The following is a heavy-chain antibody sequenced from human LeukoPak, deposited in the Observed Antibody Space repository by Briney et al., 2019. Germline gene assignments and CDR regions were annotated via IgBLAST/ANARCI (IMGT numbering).Heavy chain of an antibody. CDR3: AGQGATRRSGHDAFDI. Sequence: GESLKISCKGSGYSFTSYWIGWVRQMPGKGLEWMGIIYPGDSDTRYSPSFQGQVTISADKSISTAYLQWSSLKASDTAIYYCAGQGATRRSGHDAFDIWGQGTVVTVSS. D-gene: IGHD6-6*01. CDR2: IYPGDSDT. CDR1: GYSFTSYW. V-gene: IGHV5-51*01. J-gene: IGHJ3*02.